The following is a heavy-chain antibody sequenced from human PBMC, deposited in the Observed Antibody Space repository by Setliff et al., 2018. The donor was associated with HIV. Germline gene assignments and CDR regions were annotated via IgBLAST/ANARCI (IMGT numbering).Heavy chain of an antibody. CDR3: ATDGIGGWLRPMPDY. D-gene: IGHD5-12*01. J-gene: IGHJ4*02. CDR2: TIPMFGSP. Sequence: ASVKVSCKASGAAFSSSTISWVRQAPGQGLEWMGGTIPMFGSPNYAQKFQGRITITADESTSTAYMELSSLRSEDTAVYYCATDGIGGWLRPMPDYWGQGTQVTVSS. CDR1: GAAFSSST. V-gene: IGHV1-69*13.